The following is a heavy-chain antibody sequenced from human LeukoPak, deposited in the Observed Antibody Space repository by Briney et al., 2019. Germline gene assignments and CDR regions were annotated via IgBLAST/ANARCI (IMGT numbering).Heavy chain of an antibody. CDR3: ARGLTTVVTPYYYYGMDV. J-gene: IGHJ6*02. Sequence: SETLSLTCAVYGGSFSGYYWSWIRQPPGKGLEWIGEINHSGSTNYNPSLTSRVTISVDTSKNQFSLKLSSVTAADTAVYYCARGLTTVVTPYYYYGMDVWGQGTTVTVSS. CDR2: INHSGST. D-gene: IGHD4-23*01. V-gene: IGHV4-34*01. CDR1: GGSFSGYY.